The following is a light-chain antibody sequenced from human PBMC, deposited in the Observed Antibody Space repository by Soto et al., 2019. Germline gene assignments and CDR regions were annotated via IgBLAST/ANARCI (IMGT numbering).Light chain of an antibody. CDR3: QQYYSTPLT. Sequence: DIVMTQSPDSLAVSPGERATINCKSSQSVLYSSNNKNYLAWYQQKPGQPPKLLIYWASTRESGVPDRFSGSGSGTDFTLTISSLQAEDVAAYYCQQYYSTPLTFGGGTKVDIK. CDR1: QSVLYSSNNKNY. V-gene: IGKV4-1*01. J-gene: IGKJ4*01. CDR2: WAS.